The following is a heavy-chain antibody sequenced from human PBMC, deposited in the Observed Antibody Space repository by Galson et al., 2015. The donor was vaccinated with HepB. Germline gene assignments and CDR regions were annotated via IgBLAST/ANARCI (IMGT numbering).Heavy chain of an antibody. V-gene: IGHV1-3*01. Sequence: SVKVSCKASGYTFTSYAMHWVRQAPGQRLEWMGWINAGNGNTKYSQKFQGRVTITRDTSASTAYMELSSLRSEDTAVYYCARESRPNRGSTSYTPLWYWGQGTLVTVSS. CDR2: INAGNGNT. J-gene: IGHJ4*02. CDR1: GYTFTSYA. CDR3: ARESRPNRGSTSYTPLWY. D-gene: IGHD2-2*01.